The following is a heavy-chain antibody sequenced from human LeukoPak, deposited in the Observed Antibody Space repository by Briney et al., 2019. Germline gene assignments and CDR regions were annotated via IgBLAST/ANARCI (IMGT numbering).Heavy chain of an antibody. J-gene: IGHJ5*02. CDR2: ISSSSSTI. CDR3: ARGPSSGYYNWFDP. V-gene: IGHV3-48*01. D-gene: IGHD3-22*01. Sequence: TGGSLRLSCAASGFTFSSYSMNWVRQAPGKGLEWVSYISSSSSTISYADSVKGRFTISRDNAKNPLYLQMNSLRAEDTAVYYCARGPSSGYYNWFDPWGQGTLVTVSS. CDR1: GFTFSSYS.